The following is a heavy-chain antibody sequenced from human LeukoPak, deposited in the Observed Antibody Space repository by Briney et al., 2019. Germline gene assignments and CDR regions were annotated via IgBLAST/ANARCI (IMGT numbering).Heavy chain of an antibody. V-gene: IGHV1-18*01. CDR2: VSPSHTTR. J-gene: IGHJ3*02. CDR3: ARDYILPLETDNGDGFAI. D-gene: IGHD3-3*02. CDR1: GYTFRQYS. Sequence: GASVKVSCKASGYTFRQYSISWVRQAPGKGFEWMGWVSPSHTTRVYAQDFQGRVTMTADTNTNTVSMELRSLRSDDTAVYFCARDYILPLETDNGDGFAIWGQGTVVTV.